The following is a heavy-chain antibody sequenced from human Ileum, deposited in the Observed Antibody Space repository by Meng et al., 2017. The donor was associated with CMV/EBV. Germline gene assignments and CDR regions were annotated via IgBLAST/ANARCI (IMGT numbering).Heavy chain of an antibody. CDR1: GFTFGDYA. J-gene: IGHJ4*02. CDR2: IRSKAYGGTT. V-gene: IGHV3-49*04. CDR3: TSDRIRVIAAAGGIFDY. D-gene: IGHD6-13*01. Sequence: GESLKISCTASGFTFGDYAMSWVRQAPGKGLEWVGFIRSKAYGGTTEYAASVKGRFTISRDDSKSIAYLQMNSLKTEDTAVYYCTSDRIRVIAAAGGIFDYWGQGTLVTVSS.